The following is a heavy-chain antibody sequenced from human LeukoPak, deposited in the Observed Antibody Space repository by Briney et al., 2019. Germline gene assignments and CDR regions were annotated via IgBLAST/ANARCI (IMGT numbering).Heavy chain of an antibody. CDR1: GSSISSYY. CDR3: ARRLWYYYGSGSSYFDP. D-gene: IGHD3-10*01. Sequence: SETLSLTCTVSGSSISSYYWSWIRQPPGKGLEWIGYIYYSGSTNYNPSLKSRVTISVDTSKNQFSLKLSSVTAADTAVYYCARRLWYYYGSGSSYFDPWGQGTLVTVSS. CDR2: IYYSGST. V-gene: IGHV4-59*08. J-gene: IGHJ5*02.